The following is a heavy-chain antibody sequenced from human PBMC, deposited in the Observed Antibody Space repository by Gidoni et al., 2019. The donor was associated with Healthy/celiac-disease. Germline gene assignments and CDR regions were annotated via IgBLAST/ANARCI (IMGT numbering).Heavy chain of an antibody. D-gene: IGHD3-10*01. Sequence: EVQLLESGGGLVQPGGSLRLSCAASGFTFSSYAMSWVRQAPGKGLEWVSAISGSGGSTYYADSVKGRFTISRDNSKNTLYLQMNSLRAEDTAVYYCAKDLLITMVRGVPFAFDYWGQGTLVTVSS. CDR3: AKDLLITMVRGVPFAFDY. CDR1: GFTFSSYA. V-gene: IGHV3-23*01. CDR2: ISGSGGST. J-gene: IGHJ4*02.